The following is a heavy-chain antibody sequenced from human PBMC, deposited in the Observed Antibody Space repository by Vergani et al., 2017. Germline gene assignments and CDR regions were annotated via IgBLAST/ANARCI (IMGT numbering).Heavy chain of an antibody. CDR1: GGSMSSYY. J-gene: IGHJ4*02. V-gene: IGHV4-59*01. CDR2: IYYSGST. CDR3: AKEGSSGYYSY. Sequence: QVQLQESGPGLVKPSETLSLTCTVSGGSMSSYYWSWIRQPPGKGLEWIGYIYYSGSTNYNPSLKSRVTISVDTSKNQFSLKLSSVTAEDTAVYYCAKEGSSGYYSYWGQGTLVTVSS. D-gene: IGHD3-3*01.